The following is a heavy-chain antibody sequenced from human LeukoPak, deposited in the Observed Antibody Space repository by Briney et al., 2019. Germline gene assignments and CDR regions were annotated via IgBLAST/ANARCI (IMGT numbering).Heavy chain of an antibody. Sequence: ASVKVSCKASGYTFTSYYMHWVRQAPGQGLEWMGIINPSGGSTSYAQKFQGRVTMTRDTSTSTVYMELSSLRSEDTAVYYCARAPPLAGWPQRTDAFDIWGQGTMVTVSS. V-gene: IGHV1-46*01. CDR3: ARAPPLAGWPQRTDAFDI. CDR1: GYTFTSYY. D-gene: IGHD5-24*01. J-gene: IGHJ3*02. CDR2: INPSGGST.